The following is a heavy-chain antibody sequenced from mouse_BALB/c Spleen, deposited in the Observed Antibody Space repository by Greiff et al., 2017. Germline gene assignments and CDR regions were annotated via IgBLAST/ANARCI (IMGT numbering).Heavy chain of an antibody. D-gene: IGHD1-1*01. Sequence: QVQLQQSGAELVRPGSSVKISCKASGYAFSSYWMNWVKQRPGQGLEWIGQIYPGDGDTNYNGKFKGKATLTADKSSSTAYMQLSSLTSEDSAVYCCARLLITTVVATNFDVWGAGTTVTVSS. CDR2: IYPGDGDT. V-gene: IGHV1-80*01. J-gene: IGHJ1*01. CDR3: ARLLITTVVATNFDV. CDR1: GYAFSSYW.